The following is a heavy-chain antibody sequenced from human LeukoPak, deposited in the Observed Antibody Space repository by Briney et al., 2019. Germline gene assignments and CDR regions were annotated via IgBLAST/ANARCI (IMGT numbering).Heavy chain of an antibody. CDR3: ARPMGHDY. CDR2: MYPKSGNT. V-gene: IGHV1-8*01. CDR1: GYTFTSYD. D-gene: IGHD3-16*01. Sequence: ASVKVSCKASGYTFTSYDISWVREDTGQGLEWMGWMYPKSGNTGDAQKFQGRVTMTRNTSISTAYMELSGLRAEDTAAYYCARPMGHDYWGQGTLVTVSS. J-gene: IGHJ4*02.